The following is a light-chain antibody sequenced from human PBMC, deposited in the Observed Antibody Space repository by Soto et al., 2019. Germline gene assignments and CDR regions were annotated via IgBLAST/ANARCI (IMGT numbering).Light chain of an antibody. V-gene: IGLV2-23*01. J-gene: IGLJ3*02. CDR1: SSDVGSYNL. CDR3: CSYAGSSTGV. Sequence: QSVLTQPPSASGSPGQSITISCTGTSSDVGSYNLVSWYQQHPGKAPKLMIYEGSKRPSGVSNRFSGSKSGNTASLTISGLQAEDEADYYCCSYAGSSTGVFGGGTKLTVL. CDR2: EGS.